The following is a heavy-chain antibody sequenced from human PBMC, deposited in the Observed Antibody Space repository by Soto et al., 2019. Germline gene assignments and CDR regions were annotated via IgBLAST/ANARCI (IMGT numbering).Heavy chain of an antibody. CDR1: GGSISSGGYY. Sequence: SETLSLTCTVSGGSISSGGYYWSWIRQHPGKGLEWIGYIYYSGSTYYNPSLKSRVTISVDTSKNQFSLKLSSVTAADTAVYYCARATPAYYDFWSGTDPSPYYYYYYYMDVWGKGTTVTVSS. D-gene: IGHD3-3*01. V-gene: IGHV4-31*03. CDR2: IYYSGST. J-gene: IGHJ6*03. CDR3: ARATPAYYDFWSGTDPSPYYYYYYYMDV.